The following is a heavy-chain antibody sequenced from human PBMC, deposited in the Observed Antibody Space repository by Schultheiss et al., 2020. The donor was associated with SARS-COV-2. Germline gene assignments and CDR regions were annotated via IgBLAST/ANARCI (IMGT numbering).Heavy chain of an antibody. Sequence: GGSLRLSCAASGFTFSSYAMHWVRQAPGKGLEWVAVISYDGSNKYYADSVKGRFTISRDNSKNTLYLQMNSLRSEDTAVYYCASGGVFDYWGQGTLVTVSS. CDR1: GFTFSSYA. J-gene: IGHJ4*02. V-gene: IGHV3-30-3*01. D-gene: IGHD3-16*01. CDR2: ISYDGSNK. CDR3: ASGGVFDY.